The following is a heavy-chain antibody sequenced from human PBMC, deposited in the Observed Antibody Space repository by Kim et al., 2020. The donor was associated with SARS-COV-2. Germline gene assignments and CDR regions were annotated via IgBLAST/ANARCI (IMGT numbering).Heavy chain of an antibody. V-gene: IGHV4-34*01. D-gene: IGHD6-13*01. CDR3: ARGYSR. CDR1: VGSFSGYS. CDR2: INQSGST. J-gene: IGHJ4*02. Sequence: SETLSLTCAVYVGSFSGYSWSWIRQPPGKGLEWIGEINQSGSTNYNSSLKSRVTISVDTSKNQFSLKLSSVIAADTGVYYCARGYSRWGQRTLVTVSS.